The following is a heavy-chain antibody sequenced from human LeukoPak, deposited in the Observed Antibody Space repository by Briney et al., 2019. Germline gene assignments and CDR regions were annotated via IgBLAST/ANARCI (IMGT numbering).Heavy chain of an antibody. CDR2: IYYSGST. CDR3: ARSEYSYGADAFDI. CDR1: GGSISSYY. D-gene: IGHD5-18*01. J-gene: IGHJ3*02. V-gene: IGHV4-59*01. Sequence: SETLSLTCTVSGGSISSYYWSWIRQPPGKGLEWIGYIYYSGSTNYNPSLKSRVAISLDTFKNQFSLKLSSVTAADTAVYYCARSEYSYGADAFDIWGQGTMVTVSS.